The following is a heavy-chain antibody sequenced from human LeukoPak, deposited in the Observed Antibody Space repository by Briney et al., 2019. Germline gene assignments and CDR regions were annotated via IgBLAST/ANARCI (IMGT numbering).Heavy chain of an antibody. V-gene: IGHV4-4*09. CDR3: ARTVDGDSPQNYFDY. J-gene: IGHJ4*02. Sequence: SETLSLTCTVSGGSISGYYWSWIRQPPGKGLEWIGYIYTSGSTNYNPSLKSRVTISVDTSKNQFSLKLSSVTAADTAVYYCARTVDGDSPQNYFDYWGQGTLVTVSS. CDR2: IYTSGST. CDR1: GGSISGYY. D-gene: IGHD4-17*01.